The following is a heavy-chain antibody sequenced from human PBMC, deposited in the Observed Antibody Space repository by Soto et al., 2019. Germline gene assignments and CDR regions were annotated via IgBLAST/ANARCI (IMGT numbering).Heavy chain of an antibody. CDR1: GFTFSSYG. CDR2: ISYDGSNK. J-gene: IGHJ4*02. D-gene: IGHD6-13*01. CDR3: AKMWAAADY. V-gene: IGHV3-30*18. Sequence: QVQLVESGGGVVQPGRSLRLSCAASGFTFSSYGMHWVRQAPGKGLERVAVISYDGSNKYYADSVKGRFTISRDNSKNTLYLQMNSLRAEDTAVYYCAKMWAAADYWGQGTLVTVSS.